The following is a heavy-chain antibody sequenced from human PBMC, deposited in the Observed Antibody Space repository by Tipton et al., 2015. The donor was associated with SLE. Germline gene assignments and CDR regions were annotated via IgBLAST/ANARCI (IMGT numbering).Heavy chain of an antibody. V-gene: IGHV4-34*01. J-gene: IGHJ5*02. CDR3: ARGWMTTVTVGFDP. D-gene: IGHD4-17*01. CDR1: GGSFSGYY. Sequence: GLVKPSETLSLTCAVYGGSFSGYYWSWIRQPPGKGLEWIGEINHSGSTNYNPSLKGRVTISVDTSKNQFSLKLSSVTAADTAVYYCARGWMTTVTVGFDPWGQGTLVTVSS. CDR2: INHSGST.